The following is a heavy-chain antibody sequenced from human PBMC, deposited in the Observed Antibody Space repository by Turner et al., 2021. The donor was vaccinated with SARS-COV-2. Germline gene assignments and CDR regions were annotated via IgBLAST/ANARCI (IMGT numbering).Heavy chain of an antibody. J-gene: IGHJ4*02. CDR1: GFTFSSYW. D-gene: IGHD6-19*01. CDR2: IKQDGSEK. V-gene: IGHV3-7*01. Sequence: EVQLVESGGGLVQPGGSLRLSCAASGFTFSSYWMSWVRQDPGKGLEWVANIKQDGSEKYYVDSVKGRFTISRDNAKNSLYLQMNSLRAEDTAVYYCARDQGAVTGAYDYWGQGTLVTVSS. CDR3: ARDQGAVTGAYDY.